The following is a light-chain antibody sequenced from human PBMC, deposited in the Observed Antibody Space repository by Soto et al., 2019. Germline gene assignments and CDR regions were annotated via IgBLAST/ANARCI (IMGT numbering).Light chain of an antibody. J-gene: IGKJ1*01. CDR1: QSVSSSY. CDR2: GAS. V-gene: IGKV3-20*01. Sequence: EIVLTQSPGTLSLSPGERATLSCRASQSVSSSYLAWYQQKLGQAPRLLIYGASSRATGIPDRFSGSGSGTDFTLTISRLDPEDFAVYYCQQYGSFPWTFGQGTKVEIK. CDR3: QQYGSFPWT.